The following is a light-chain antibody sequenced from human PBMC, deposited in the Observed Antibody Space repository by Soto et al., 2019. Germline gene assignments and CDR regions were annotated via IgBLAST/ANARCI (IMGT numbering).Light chain of an antibody. CDR2: WVS. V-gene: IGKV4-1*01. Sequence: DIVMTQSPDSLAVSLGERATINCKSSQSVLYRSNNKNYLAWYQQKPGQPPKLLIYWVSTRESGVPDRFSDSGSGTDFTLTISSLQAEDVAVYYCQQYYDTPATFGQGTKVEIK. J-gene: IGKJ1*01. CDR3: QQYYDTPAT. CDR1: QSVLYRSNNKNY.